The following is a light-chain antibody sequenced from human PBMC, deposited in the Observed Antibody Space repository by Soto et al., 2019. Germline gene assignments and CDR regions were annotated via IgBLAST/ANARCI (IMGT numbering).Light chain of an antibody. J-gene: IGKJ5*01. CDR3: QQSYSTLPIT. V-gene: IGKV1-5*03. CDR2: KVS. Sequence: DIQMTQSPSTLSASVGDRVTITCRASQNVSTWLAWYQQQPGKGPKFLINKVSNLESGVPSRFSGSGSGTDFTLTISNLQPEDFATYYCQQSYSTLPITFGQGTRLEI. CDR1: QNVSTW.